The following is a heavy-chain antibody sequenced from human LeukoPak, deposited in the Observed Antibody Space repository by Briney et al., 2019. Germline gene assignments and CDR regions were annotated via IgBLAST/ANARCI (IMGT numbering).Heavy chain of an antibody. CDR3: VRDFRSADY. V-gene: IGHV3-74*01. J-gene: IGHJ4*02. CDR1: GFTFSNYC. Sequence: PWGSLILSCTASGFTFSNYCMHWVRQTPGKGLIWVSRICPGGTITNYADSVKGRFTISRDDAKNMMFLQMNSLRADDTAVYYCVRDFRSADYWGQGILVTVSS. CDR2: ICPGGTIT.